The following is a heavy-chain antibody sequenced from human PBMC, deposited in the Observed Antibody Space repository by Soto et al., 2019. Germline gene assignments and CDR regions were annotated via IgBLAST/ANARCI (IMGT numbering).Heavy chain of an antibody. V-gene: IGHV3-66*01. Sequence: SGGSLRLSCAASGFTVSNTYMNWVRQAPGKGLEWVSIIYSGGSTYYADSVKGRFTISRDDSKNTLYLQMNSLGAEDTAVYYCARDIGLLGTFDYWGQGTLVTVSS. J-gene: IGHJ4*02. CDR2: IYSGGST. CDR1: GFTVSNTY. D-gene: IGHD3-16*01. CDR3: ARDIGLLGTFDY.